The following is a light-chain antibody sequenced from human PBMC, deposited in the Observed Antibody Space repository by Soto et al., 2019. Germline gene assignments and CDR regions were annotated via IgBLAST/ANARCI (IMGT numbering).Light chain of an antibody. CDR2: WAS. J-gene: IGKJ4*01. Sequence: DIVMTQSPDSLAVFLGERATINCKSSQSVLFSSINKNYLAWYQQKPGQPPKLLIYWASTREVGVPDRFSGSGSGTDFTLTISSVQAEDVAVYYCQQYSSTLLTFGGGTKVEIK. CDR1: QSVLFSSINKNY. V-gene: IGKV4-1*01. CDR3: QQYSSTLLT.